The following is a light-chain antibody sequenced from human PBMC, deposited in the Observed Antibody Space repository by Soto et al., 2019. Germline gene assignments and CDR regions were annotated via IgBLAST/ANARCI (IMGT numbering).Light chain of an antibody. V-gene: IGKV3D-11*02. CDR1: QSVRDRY. CDR2: DTS. CDR3: QQRSNWPIT. Sequence: EIVVTQSPGTLSLSPGERATLSCMASQSVRDRYLAWYQPKPGQAPSLLIYDTSTRAKGIPARFSGSWPGTDCTLTISSLEPEDVAVYYCQQRSNWPITFGQGTRLEIK. J-gene: IGKJ5*01.